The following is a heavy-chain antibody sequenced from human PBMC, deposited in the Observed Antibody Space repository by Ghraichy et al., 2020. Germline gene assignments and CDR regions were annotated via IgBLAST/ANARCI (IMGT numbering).Heavy chain of an antibody. CDR3: ARDPSYGAVDY. CDR2: MNQDGSQK. J-gene: IGHJ4*02. Sequence: LTCVASGFTFSSSWMAWVRQAPGRGLEWVAGMNQDGSQKGHVDSVKGRFTISRDNAKNSLYLQMNSLRDEDTAVYYCARDPSYGAVDYWGQGTLVTVSS. V-gene: IGHV3-7*03. CDR1: GFTFSSSW. D-gene: IGHD4/OR15-4a*01.